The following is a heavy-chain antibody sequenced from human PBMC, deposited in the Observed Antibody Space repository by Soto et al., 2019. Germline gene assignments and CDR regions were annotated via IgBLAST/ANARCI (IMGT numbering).Heavy chain of an antibody. V-gene: IGHV3-33*01. CDR1: GFTFSSYG. CDR2: IWYDGSNK. D-gene: IGHD3-22*01. Sequence: QVQLVESGGGVVQPGRSLRLSCAASGFTFSSYGMHWVRQAPGKGLEWVAVIWYDGSNKYYADSVKGRFTISRDNSKNTLYLQMNSLRAEDTAVYYCARDAYYDSSGYYSIDAFDIWGQGTMVTVSS. J-gene: IGHJ3*02. CDR3: ARDAYYDSSGYYSIDAFDI.